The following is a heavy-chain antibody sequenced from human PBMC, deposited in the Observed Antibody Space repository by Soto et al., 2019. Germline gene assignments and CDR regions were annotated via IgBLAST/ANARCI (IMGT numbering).Heavy chain of an antibody. D-gene: IGHD3-3*02. V-gene: IGHV4-4*07. CDR1: GGAISSYY. Sequence: SETLSLTCSVPGGAISSYYWSWVRQPAGKGLEWIGRVFSSGSTNYNASLKSRVTMSIDTSKNEVSLTLRSVTAADTGVYHCARVAFSYFGMDVWGPGTTVTVSS. CDR2: VFSSGST. J-gene: IGHJ6*02. CDR3: ARVAFSYFGMDV.